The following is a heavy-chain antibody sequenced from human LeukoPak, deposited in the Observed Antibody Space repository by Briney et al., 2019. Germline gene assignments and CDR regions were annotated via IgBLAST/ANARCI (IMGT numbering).Heavy chain of an antibody. J-gene: IGHJ4*02. Sequence: SETLSLTCTVSGGSISSSSYYWGWIRQPPGRGLEWIGSIYSSGSTYYNASLQSRVTISIETSKNQISLRLNSVTAADTAMYYCAKSGGYGLIDYWGQGTLVTVSS. D-gene: IGHD1-26*01. CDR3: AKSGGYGLIDY. CDR1: GGSISSSSYY. CDR2: IYSSGST. V-gene: IGHV4-39*01.